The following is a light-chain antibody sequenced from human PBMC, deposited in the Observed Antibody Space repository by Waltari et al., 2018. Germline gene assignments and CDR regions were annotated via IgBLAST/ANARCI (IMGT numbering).Light chain of an antibody. CDR2: YDR. V-gene: IGLV3-21*04. CDR3: QVWDAISDHVV. J-gene: IGLJ2*01. CDR1: TIGHKS. Sequence: SYVLTQPPSVSGAPGQTATLTCGGDTIGHKSVNWYQQKPGQAPVLVIYYDRDRPSGIPERFSGSNSGNTATLTISGVEAGDEADYYCQVWDAISDHVVFGGGTKLTVL.